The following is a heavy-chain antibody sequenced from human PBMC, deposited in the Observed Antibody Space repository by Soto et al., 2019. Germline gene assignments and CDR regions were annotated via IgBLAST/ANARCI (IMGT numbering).Heavy chain of an antibody. Sequence: SETLCLTCTVSGDSISSGCYYWLWHRQHPGKGLEWIGYIYYSGSTYYNPSLKSLVTISVDTSKNQFSLKMSSVTAATTAVYYCATEALYGRYCSSTSCHSNWFDHWGQGTLVTVSS. CDR2: IYYSGST. CDR3: ATEALYGRYCSSTSCHSNWFDH. D-gene: IGHD2-2*01. V-gene: IGHV4-31*01. J-gene: IGHJ5*02. CDR1: GDSISSGCYY.